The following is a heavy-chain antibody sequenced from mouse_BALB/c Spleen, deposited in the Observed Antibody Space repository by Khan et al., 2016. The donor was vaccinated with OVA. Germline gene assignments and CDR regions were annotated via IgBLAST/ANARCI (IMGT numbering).Heavy chain of an antibody. CDR2: IYPGDGRV. CDR1: GYTFTNYW. Sequence: QVQLQQPGTELVKPGASVKLSCKASGYTFTNYWVHWVKQRPGQGLEWIGEIYPGDGRVNYNEKFKNKATLTVDRSSSTAFMQLGSLTSEDSAVYYCARNAYYGNYFDYWCQGTTLTVSS. J-gene: IGHJ2*01. CDR3: ARNAYYGNYFDY. V-gene: IGHV1S81*02. D-gene: IGHD2-10*01.